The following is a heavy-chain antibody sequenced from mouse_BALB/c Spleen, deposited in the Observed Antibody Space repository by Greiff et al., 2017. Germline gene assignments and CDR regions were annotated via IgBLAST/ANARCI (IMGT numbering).Heavy chain of an antibody. V-gene: IGHV5-4*02. CDR1: GFTFSDYY. CDR3: SRVFSYYGNYGWYFDV. D-gene: IGHD2-10*01. CDR2: ISDGGSYT. Sequence: EVKLMESGGGLVKPGGSLKLSCAASGFTFSDYYMYWVRQTPEKRLEWVATISDGGSYTYYQDSVKGRFTFSRDNAKNNLYLQMSSLKSEDTAMYYCSRVFSYYGNYGWYFDVWGAGTTVTVSS. J-gene: IGHJ1*01.